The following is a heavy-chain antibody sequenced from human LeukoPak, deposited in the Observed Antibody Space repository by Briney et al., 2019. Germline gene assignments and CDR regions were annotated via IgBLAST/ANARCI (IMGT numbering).Heavy chain of an antibody. J-gene: IGHJ4*02. Sequence: SETLSLTCAVYGGSFSSYYWSWIRQPPGKGLEWIGYIYYSGSTNYNPSLKSRVTISVDTSKNQFSLKLSSVTAADTAVYYCARASKWELPYFDYWGQGTLVTVSS. V-gene: IGHV4-59*01. CDR2: IYYSGST. CDR3: ARASKWELPYFDY. CDR1: GGSFSSYY. D-gene: IGHD1-26*01.